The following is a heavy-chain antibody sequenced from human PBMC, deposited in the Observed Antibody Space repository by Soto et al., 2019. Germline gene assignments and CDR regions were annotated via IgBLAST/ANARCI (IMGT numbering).Heavy chain of an antibody. CDR3: ARHERDFWRTLDY. J-gene: IGHJ4*02. CDR2: IYYSGST. V-gene: IGHV4-39*01. Sequence: SETLSLTCTVSGGSISSSSYYWGWFRQPTGKGLEWIGSIYYSGSTYYNPSLKSRVTISVDTSKNQFSLKLSSVTAADTAVYYCARHERDFWRTLDYWCTGTLVTVSS. CDR1: GGSISSSSYY. D-gene: IGHD3-3*01.